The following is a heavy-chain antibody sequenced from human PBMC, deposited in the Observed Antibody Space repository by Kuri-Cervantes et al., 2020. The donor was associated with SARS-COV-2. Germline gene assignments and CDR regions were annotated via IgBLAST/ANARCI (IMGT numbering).Heavy chain of an antibody. CDR2: IKQDGSEK. Sequence: GESLKISCAASGFTFSSYSMNWVRQAPGKGLEWVANIKQDGSEKYYVDSVKGRFTISRDNAKNSLYLQMNSLRAEDTAVYYCARDSPGDIVVVPAAMEPYYFDYWGQGTLVTVSS. CDR1: GFTFSSYS. CDR3: ARDSPGDIVVVPAAMEPYYFDY. V-gene: IGHV3-7*01. D-gene: IGHD2-2*01. J-gene: IGHJ4*02.